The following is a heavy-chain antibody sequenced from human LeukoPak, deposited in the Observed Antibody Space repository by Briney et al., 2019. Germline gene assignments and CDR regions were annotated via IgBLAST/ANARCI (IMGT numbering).Heavy chain of an antibody. CDR2: TYYSGSA. CDR1: GDSIGTSDYY. V-gene: IGHV4-39*07. CDR3: VTDGNYYGSPKPFDF. Sequence: SETLSLTCSVSGDSIGTSDYYWGWIRQSPGKGLEWIGSTYYSGSAYYNPSLESRVTISVDTSKNEFSLKLTSVTAADTAFYYCVTDGNYYGSPKPFDFWGQGTLVTVSS. D-gene: IGHD3-10*01. J-gene: IGHJ4*02.